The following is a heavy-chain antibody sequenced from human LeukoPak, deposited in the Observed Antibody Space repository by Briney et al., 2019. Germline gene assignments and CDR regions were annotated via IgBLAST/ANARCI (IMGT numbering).Heavy chain of an antibody. CDR2: IIPIFGTA. Sequence: SVKVSCKASGGTFSSYAISWVRQAPGQGLEWMGGIIPIFGTANYAQKFQGRVTITADKFTSTAYMELSSLRSEDTAVYYCARGQLKQQLVLDYWGQGTLVTVSS. V-gene: IGHV1-69*06. J-gene: IGHJ4*02. D-gene: IGHD6-13*01. CDR3: ARGQLKQQLVLDY. CDR1: GGTFSSYA.